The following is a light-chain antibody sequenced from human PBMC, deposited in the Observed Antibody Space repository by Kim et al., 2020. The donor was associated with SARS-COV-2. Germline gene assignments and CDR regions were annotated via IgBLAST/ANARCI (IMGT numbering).Light chain of an antibody. V-gene: IGLV2-11*01. CDR1: SSDVGTYNY. Sequence: QSALTQPRSVSGSPGQSVTISCAGTSSDVGTYNYVSWYQQHPDKAPKLMIYDVSKRPSGVPDRFSASKSGNTASLTISGLQAEDEADYYCCSYAGSYSWVFGGGTQLTVL. J-gene: IGLJ3*02. CDR3: CSYAGSYSWV. CDR2: DVS.